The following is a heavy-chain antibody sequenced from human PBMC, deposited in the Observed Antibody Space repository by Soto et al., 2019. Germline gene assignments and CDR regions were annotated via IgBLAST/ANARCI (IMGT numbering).Heavy chain of an antibody. J-gene: IGHJ6*03. D-gene: IGHD2-15*01. CDR1: GYTFTSYG. Sequence: SSVKVSCKAFGYTFTSYGISWLRQAPGQGLEWMGWISAYNGNTNYAQKLQGRVTMTTDTSTSTAYMELRSLRSDDTAVYYCARVYCSGGSCYLGFGWSYYYMDVWGQGTTVTGSS. CDR2: ISAYNGNT. CDR3: ARVYCSGGSCYLGFGWSYYYMDV. V-gene: IGHV1-18*01.